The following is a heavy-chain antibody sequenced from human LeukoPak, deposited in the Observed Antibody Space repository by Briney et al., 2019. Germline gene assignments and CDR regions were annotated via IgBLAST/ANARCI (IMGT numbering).Heavy chain of an antibody. Sequence: SETLSLACAVSGGSISSDSYYWGWIRQPPGKGLEWIGSIYYSGSTYYNPSLKSRVTISVDTSKNQFSLKVNSVTAADTAVYYCARRPGIAVAGARPFDDWGQGTLVTVSS. J-gene: IGHJ4*02. CDR1: GGSISSDSYY. CDR3: ARRPGIAVAGARPFDD. V-gene: IGHV4-39*07. D-gene: IGHD6-19*01. CDR2: IYYSGST.